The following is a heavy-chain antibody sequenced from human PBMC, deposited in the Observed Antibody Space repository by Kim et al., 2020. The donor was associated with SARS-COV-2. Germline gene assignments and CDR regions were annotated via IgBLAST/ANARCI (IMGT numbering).Heavy chain of an antibody. Sequence: KGRFTSSRDNSKNTLYLQMKSLRAEDTAVYYCASRNGYNSFSYYYYGMDVWGQGTTVTVSS. J-gene: IGHJ6*02. D-gene: IGHD5-12*01. CDR3: ASRNGYNSFSYYYYGMDV. V-gene: IGHV3-66*01.